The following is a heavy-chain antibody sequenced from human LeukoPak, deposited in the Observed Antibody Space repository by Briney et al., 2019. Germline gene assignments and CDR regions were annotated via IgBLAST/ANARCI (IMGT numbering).Heavy chain of an antibody. D-gene: IGHD3-22*01. CDR1: GFTFSSYA. J-gene: IGHJ4*02. CDR2: ISGSGGST. V-gene: IGHV3-23*01. CDR3: ARDEYYYDSSGYYLYYFDY. Sequence: GGSLRLSCAASGFTFSSYAMSWVRQAPGKGLEWVSAISGSGGSTYYADSVKGRFTISRDNAKNSLYLQMNSLRAEDTAVYYCARDEYYYDSSGYYLYYFDYWGQGTLVTVSS.